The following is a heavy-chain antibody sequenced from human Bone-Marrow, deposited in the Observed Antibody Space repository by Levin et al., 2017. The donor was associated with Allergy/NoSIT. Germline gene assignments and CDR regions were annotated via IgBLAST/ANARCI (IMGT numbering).Heavy chain of an antibody. J-gene: IGHJ6*02. V-gene: IGHV4-4*02. CDR2: IYHSGTT. CDR1: GGSISSENW. Sequence: PSETLSLTCAVSGGSISSENWWTWFRQPPGRGLEWLGEIYHSGTTSYNPSLKSRLTISLDKSKHQFFLIPVSVPAADPAVYYWARDDDYKYGTDVWGQGTTVTVSS. D-gene: IGHD1-1*01. CDR3: ARDDDYKYGTDV.